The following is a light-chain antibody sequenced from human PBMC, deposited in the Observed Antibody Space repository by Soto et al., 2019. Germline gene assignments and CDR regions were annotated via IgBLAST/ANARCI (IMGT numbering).Light chain of an antibody. CDR2: EVS. J-gene: IGLJ2*01. Sequence: QSALTQPASVSGSPGQSITMSCTGTSRDIGGYNFVSWYQQYPGKAPKLMISEVSNRPSGVSDRFSGSKSGNTASLTISGLQAEDEGDYYCSSYTSSSIVVFGGGTKVTVL. V-gene: IGLV2-14*01. CDR1: SRDIGGYNF. CDR3: SSYTSSSIVV.